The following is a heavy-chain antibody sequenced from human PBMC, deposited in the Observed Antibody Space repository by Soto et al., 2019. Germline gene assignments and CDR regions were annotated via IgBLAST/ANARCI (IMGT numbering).Heavy chain of an antibody. J-gene: IGHJ4*02. Sequence: EMQLVESGGGLVQPGGSLRLSCVASGLSFRNYWVHWVRQAPGKGLEWVSRINTDGTYTSNADPVKGRFTISRDNANNTLYLQMNSLRVEDTAVYFCTGFGYDRNGWDWGPGTLVTVSS. D-gene: IGHD1-20*01. CDR1: GLSFRNYW. CDR2: INTDGTYT. CDR3: TGFGYDRNGWD. V-gene: IGHV3-74*01.